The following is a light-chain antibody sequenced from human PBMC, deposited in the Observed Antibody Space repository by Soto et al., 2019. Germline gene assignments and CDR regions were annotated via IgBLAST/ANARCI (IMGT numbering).Light chain of an antibody. CDR1: QSVSSN. Sequence: EIVMTQSPATLSVSPGERATLSCRASQSVSSNLAWYQQKPGQAPRLLIYGASTRATGIPARFSGSGSGTEFTLTISSLQSEDFAVYDCQQYNNWPRTFGQGTKV. V-gene: IGKV3-15*01. CDR3: QQYNNWPRT. J-gene: IGKJ1*01. CDR2: GAS.